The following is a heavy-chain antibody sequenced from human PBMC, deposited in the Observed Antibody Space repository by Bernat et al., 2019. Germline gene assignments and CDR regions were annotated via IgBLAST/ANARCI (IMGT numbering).Heavy chain of an antibody. CDR1: GFTFSSYS. CDR2: ISSSSTI. D-gene: IGHD3-10*01. V-gene: IGHV3-48*01. J-gene: IGHJ4*02. CDR3: ARDGITFDY. Sequence: EVQLVESGGGSVQPGGSLRLSCAASGFTFSSYSMNWVRQAPGKGLEWVSYISSSSTIYYADSVKGRFTISRDNAKNSLYLQMNSLRAEDTAVYYCARDGITFDYWGQGTLVTVSS.